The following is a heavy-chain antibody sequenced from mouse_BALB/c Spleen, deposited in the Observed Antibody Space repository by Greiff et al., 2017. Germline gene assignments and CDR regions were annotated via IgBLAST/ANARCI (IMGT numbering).Heavy chain of an antibody. V-gene: IGHV5-6-4*01. CDR1: GFTFSSFG. CDR3: TRGFAY. J-gene: IGHJ3*01. CDR2: ISSGGSYT. Sequence: DVMLVESGGGLVKPGGSLKLSCAASGFTFSSFGMHWVRQAPEKGLEWVATISSGGSYTYYPDSVKGRSTISRDNAKNTLYLQMSSLKSEDTAMYYCTRGFAYWGQGTLVTVSA.